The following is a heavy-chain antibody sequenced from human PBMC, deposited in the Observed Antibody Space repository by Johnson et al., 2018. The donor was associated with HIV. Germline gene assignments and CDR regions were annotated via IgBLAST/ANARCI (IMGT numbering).Heavy chain of an antibody. J-gene: IGHJ3*02. V-gene: IGHV3-20*04. D-gene: IGHD4-17*01. CDR1: GFTFDDYG. CDR3: ASSFDYGDAFDI. Sequence: VQLVESGGGVVRPGGSLRLSCAASGFTFDDYGMSWVRQAPGKGLEWVSSINWNGYSSGYADSVKGRFAISRDNARDSLYLQMNSLKTEDTAVYYCASSFDYGDAFDIWGQGTMVTVSS. CDR2: INWNGYSS.